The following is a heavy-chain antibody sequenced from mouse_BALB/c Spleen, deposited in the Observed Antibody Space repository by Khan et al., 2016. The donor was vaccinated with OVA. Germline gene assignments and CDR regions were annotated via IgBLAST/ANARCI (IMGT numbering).Heavy chain of an antibody. CDR2: INPYNGGT. CDR1: GYIFTNYV. CDR3: ARGNWQSYYEDY. J-gene: IGHJ2*01. D-gene: IGHD1-1*01. V-gene: IGHV1S136*01. Sequence: VQLKESGPELVKPGASVKMSCKASGYIFTNYVLHWVKQTSGQGLEWIGNINPYNGGTKYIEKFNGNATLASDKSSITAYMELKSLTSEDSAVYYCARGNWQSYYEDYWGQGTTLTLSS.